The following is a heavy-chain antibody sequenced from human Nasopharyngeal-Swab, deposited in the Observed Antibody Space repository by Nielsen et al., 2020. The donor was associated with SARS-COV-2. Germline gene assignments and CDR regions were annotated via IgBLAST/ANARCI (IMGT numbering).Heavy chain of an antibody. CDR1: GFTFSNAW. Sequence: GGSLRLSCAASGFTFSNAWMNWVRQAPGKGLEWVGRIKSKTDGGTTDYAAPVEGRFTISRDDSKNTLYLQMNSLNTEDTAVYYCTTDRGFWSGRDTFDIWGQGTMVTVSS. CDR2: IKSKTDGGTT. D-gene: IGHD3-3*01. V-gene: IGHV3-15*07. CDR3: TTDRGFWSGRDTFDI. J-gene: IGHJ3*02.